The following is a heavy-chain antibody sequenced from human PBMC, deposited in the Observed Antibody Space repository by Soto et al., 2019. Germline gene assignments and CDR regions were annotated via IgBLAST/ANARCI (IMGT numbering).Heavy chain of an antibody. J-gene: IGHJ4*02. D-gene: IGHD3-16*01. CDR1: GGSITSRNYY. CDR2: VYYSGST. CDR3: ASQGGWYFDY. V-gene: IGHV4-39*07. Sequence: PSETLSLTCTVSGGSITSRNYYWGRIRQPPGKGLEWIGNVYYSGSTSYNPSLKSRVTISVDTSKNQFSLKLNSVTAADTAVYYCASQGGWYFDYWGQGTLVTVSS.